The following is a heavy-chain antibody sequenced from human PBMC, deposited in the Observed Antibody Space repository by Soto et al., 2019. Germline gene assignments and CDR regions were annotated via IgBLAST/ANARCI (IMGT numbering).Heavy chain of an antibody. CDR3: AREKRANGYFDY. Sequence: EVQLVESGGGLVQPGGSLRLSCEPSGFTFSNYWMSWVRQAPGKGLEWVANINQDGSEKYFVGSVNGRFTISRDNAKNSLFLQVNSLRAEDTAVYYCAREKRANGYFDYWGQGTLVTVSS. D-gene: IGHD6-25*01. CDR2: INQDGSEK. CDR1: GFTFSNYW. V-gene: IGHV3-7*01. J-gene: IGHJ4*02.